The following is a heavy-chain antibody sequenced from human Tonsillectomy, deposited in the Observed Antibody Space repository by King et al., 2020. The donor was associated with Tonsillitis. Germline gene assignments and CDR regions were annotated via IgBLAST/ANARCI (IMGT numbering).Heavy chain of an antibody. CDR2: IYHSGST. J-gene: IGHJ3*02. D-gene: IGHD2-15*01. Sequence: VQLQESGPGLVTPSETLSLTCTVSGYSISSGYYWGWIRQPPGKGLEWIGTIYHSGSTSHNPSLKSRVTISLDTSKNQLSLKLNSVTAADTAVYYCARDIIVVVIAAHAFDIWGQGTMVTVSS. V-gene: IGHV4-38-2*02. CDR3: ARDIIVVVIAAHAFDI. CDR1: GYSISSGYY.